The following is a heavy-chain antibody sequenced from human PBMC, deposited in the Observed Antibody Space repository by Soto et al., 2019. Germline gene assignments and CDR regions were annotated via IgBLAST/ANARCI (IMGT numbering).Heavy chain of an antibody. CDR3: ARDGMPEDGMIVVVPGAFDI. J-gene: IGHJ3*02. Sequence: SVKVSCKASGGTFSCYAISWVRQATGQGLEWMGGIIPIFGTANYAQKFQGRVTITADESTSTAYMELSSLRSEDTAVYYCARDGMPEDGMIVVVPGAFDIWGQGTMVTVSS. V-gene: IGHV1-69*13. D-gene: IGHD3-22*01. CDR1: GGTFSCYA. CDR2: IIPIFGTA.